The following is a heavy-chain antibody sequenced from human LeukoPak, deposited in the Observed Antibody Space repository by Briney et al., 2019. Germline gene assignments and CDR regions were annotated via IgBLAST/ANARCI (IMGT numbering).Heavy chain of an antibody. Sequence: PSETLSLTCTVSGGSISSYYWSWIRQPPGKGLEWIGYFHYSGSTNYSPSLKSRVTISIDTSKNQSSLKVSSVTAADTAVYYCARGSSWSYYFDYWGQGTLVTVSS. CDR1: GGSISSYY. CDR3: ARGSSWSYYFDY. V-gene: IGHV4-59*01. CDR2: FHYSGST. J-gene: IGHJ4*02. D-gene: IGHD6-13*01.